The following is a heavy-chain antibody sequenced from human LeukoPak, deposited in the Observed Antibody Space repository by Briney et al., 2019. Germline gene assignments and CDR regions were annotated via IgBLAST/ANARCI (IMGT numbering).Heavy chain of an antibody. J-gene: IGHJ4*02. CDR3: ARHFDSSPRN. Sequence: SETLSLTCTVSGGSISSSSYYWGWIRQPPGKGLEWIGSIYYSGSTYYNPSLKSRVTISVDTSKNQFSLKLSSVTAADTAVYYCARHFDSSPRNWGQGTLVTVPS. V-gene: IGHV4-39*01. CDR1: GGSISSSSYY. D-gene: IGHD6-13*01. CDR2: IYYSGST.